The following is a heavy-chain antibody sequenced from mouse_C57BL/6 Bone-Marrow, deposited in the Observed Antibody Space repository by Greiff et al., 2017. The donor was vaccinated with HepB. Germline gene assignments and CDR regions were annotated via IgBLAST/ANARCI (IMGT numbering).Heavy chain of an antibody. CDR1: GYSFTDYN. Sequence: LVESGPELVKPGASVKISCKASGYSFTDYNMNWVKQSHGKSLEWIGVINPNYGTTSYNQKFKGKATLTVDQSSSTAYMQLNSLTSEDSAVYYCAFISTVGGVDYWGQGTTLTVSS. V-gene: IGHV1-39*01. D-gene: IGHD1-1*01. J-gene: IGHJ2*01. CDR2: INPNYGTT. CDR3: AFISTVGGVDY.